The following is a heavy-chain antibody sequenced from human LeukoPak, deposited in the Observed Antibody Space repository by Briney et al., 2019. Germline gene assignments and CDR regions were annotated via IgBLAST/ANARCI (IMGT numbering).Heavy chain of an antibody. V-gene: IGHV4-4*07. Sequence: SETLSLTCTVSGGSISSYYWSWIRQPAGKGLEWIGRIYTSGSTNYNPSLKTRVTMSVDTSKNQFSLKLSSVTAADTAVYYCARDRTYCSSTSCYSAFDIWGQGTMVTVSS. CDR3: ARDRTYCSSTSCYSAFDI. D-gene: IGHD2-2*01. CDR2: IYTSGST. J-gene: IGHJ3*02. CDR1: GGSISSYY.